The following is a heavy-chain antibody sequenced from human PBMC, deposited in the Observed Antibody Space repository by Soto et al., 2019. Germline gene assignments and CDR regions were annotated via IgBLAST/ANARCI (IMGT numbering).Heavy chain of an antibody. CDR1: GFTFSSYG. Sequence: QVQLVESGGGVVQPGRSLRLSCAASGFTFSSYGMHWVRQAPGKGLEWVAVIWYDGSNKYYADSVKGRFTISRDNSKNTLYLQMNSLRAEDTAVYCCARGIGVLTGYHIGYWGQGTLVTVSS. J-gene: IGHJ4*02. D-gene: IGHD3-9*01. V-gene: IGHV3-33*01. CDR2: IWYDGSNK. CDR3: ARGIGVLTGYHIGY.